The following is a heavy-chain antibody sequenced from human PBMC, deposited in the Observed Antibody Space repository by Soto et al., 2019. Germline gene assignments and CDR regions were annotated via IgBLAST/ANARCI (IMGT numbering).Heavy chain of an antibody. D-gene: IGHD3-22*01. Sequence: LILSCAASGFTFSSYWMHWVRQAPGKGLVWVSRINSDGSSTSYADSVKGRFTISRDNAKNTLYLQMNSLRAEDTAVYYCARGYYDSSGIDYWGQGTLVTVSS. CDR1: GFTFSSYW. V-gene: IGHV3-74*01. J-gene: IGHJ4*02. CDR2: INSDGSST. CDR3: ARGYYDSSGIDY.